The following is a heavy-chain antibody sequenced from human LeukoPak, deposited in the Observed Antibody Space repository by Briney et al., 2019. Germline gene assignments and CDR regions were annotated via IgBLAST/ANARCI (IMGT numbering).Heavy chain of an antibody. D-gene: IGHD6-13*01. CDR3: VRAIGSAGGY. CDR1: GFTFNNFG. Sequence: QPGGSLRLSCATSGFTFNNFGMGWVRQAAGKGLEWVSFISGNGGSTNYADSVKGRFTISRDNSMNTLYLQMNSLRAEDTALYYCVRAIGSAGGYWGQGTLVTVSS. J-gene: IGHJ4*02. CDR2: ISGNGGST. V-gene: IGHV3-23*01.